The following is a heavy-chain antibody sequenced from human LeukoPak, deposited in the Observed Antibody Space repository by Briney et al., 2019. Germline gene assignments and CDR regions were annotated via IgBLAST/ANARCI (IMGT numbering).Heavy chain of an antibody. V-gene: IGHV4-39*01. CDR3: ARRRPSHYFDY. J-gene: IGHJ4*02. CDR1: GGSISSSSYY. Sequence: SETLSLTCTVSGGSISSSSYYWGWIRHPPGKGLEWIGSIYYSGSAYYNPSLKSRVTISVDTSKNQFSLKLSSVTAADTAVYYCARRRPSHYFDYWGQGTLVTVSS. CDR2: IYYSGSA.